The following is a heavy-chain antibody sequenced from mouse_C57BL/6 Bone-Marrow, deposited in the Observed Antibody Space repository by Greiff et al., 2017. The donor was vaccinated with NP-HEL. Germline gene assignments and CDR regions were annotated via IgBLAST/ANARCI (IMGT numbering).Heavy chain of an antibody. V-gene: IGHV7-3*01. Sequence: EVKVEESGGGLVQPGGSLSLSCAASGFTFTDYYMSWVRQPPGKALEWLGFIRNKANGYTTEYSASVKGRFTISRDNSQSILYLQMNALRAEDSATYYCARYYGYDVGYFDVWGTGTTVTVSS. D-gene: IGHD2-2*01. CDR3: ARYYGYDVGYFDV. CDR2: IRNKANGYTT. CDR1: GFTFTDYY. J-gene: IGHJ1*03.